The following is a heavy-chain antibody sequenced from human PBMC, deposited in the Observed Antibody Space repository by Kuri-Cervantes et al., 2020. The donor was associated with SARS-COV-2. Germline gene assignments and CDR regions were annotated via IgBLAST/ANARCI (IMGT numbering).Heavy chain of an antibody. V-gene: IGHV3-69-1*02. J-gene: IGHJ6*03. CDR2: ISSSSVI. D-gene: IGHD5-18*01. CDR3: ARVVPTAMNLIYYYYYMDV. Sequence: GESLKISCAASGFTFSNYNMDWVRQAPGKGLEWVSHISSSSVIYYADSVKGRFTISRDNAKNSLYLQMNSLRAEDTAVYYCARVVPTAMNLIYYYYYMDVWGKGTTVTVSS. CDR1: GFTFSNYN.